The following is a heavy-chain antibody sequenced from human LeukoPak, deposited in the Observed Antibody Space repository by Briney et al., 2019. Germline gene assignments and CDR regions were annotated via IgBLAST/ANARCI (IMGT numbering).Heavy chain of an antibody. Sequence: SETLSLTCTVSGGSISGYTYYWGWVRQPPGKGLEWVVTIYSGGTTYYNPSLKSRVIMSVDTSKNQISLRLTSASATDTAMYYCAKPTGSKGWFGTWGQGTLVTVSS. D-gene: IGHD4-17*01. CDR1: GGSISGYTYY. CDR2: IYSGGTT. CDR3: AKPTGSKGWFGT. V-gene: IGHV4-39*01. J-gene: IGHJ5*02.